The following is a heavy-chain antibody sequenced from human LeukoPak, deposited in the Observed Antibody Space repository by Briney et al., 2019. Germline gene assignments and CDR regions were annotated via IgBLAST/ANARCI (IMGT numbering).Heavy chain of an antibody. D-gene: IGHD3-22*01. V-gene: IGHV3-23*01. CDR1: GFTFSSYG. Sequence: GGSLRLSCAASGFTFSSYGMSWVRQAPGKGLEWVSAISGSGGSTYYADSVKGRFTISRDNSKNTLYLQMNSLRAEDTAVYYCAKDNDSSGHRHQFYYYYYYMDVWGKGTTVTISS. CDR3: AKDNDSSGHRHQFYYYYYYMDV. CDR2: ISGSGGST. J-gene: IGHJ6*03.